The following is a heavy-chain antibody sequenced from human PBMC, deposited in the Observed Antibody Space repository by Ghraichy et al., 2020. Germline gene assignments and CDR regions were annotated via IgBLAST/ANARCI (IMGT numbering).Heavy chain of an antibody. Sequence: GGSLRLSCTASGFTFGDYAMSWFRQAPGKGLEWVGFIRSKAYGGTTEYAASVKGRFTISRDDSKSIAYLQMNSLKTEDTAVYYCTRGVNWNEGFDAFEIWGQGTMVTVSS. J-gene: IGHJ3*02. D-gene: IGHD1-20*01. CDR2: IRSKAYGGTT. CDR3: TRGVNWNEGFDAFEI. CDR1: GFTFGDYA. V-gene: IGHV3-49*03.